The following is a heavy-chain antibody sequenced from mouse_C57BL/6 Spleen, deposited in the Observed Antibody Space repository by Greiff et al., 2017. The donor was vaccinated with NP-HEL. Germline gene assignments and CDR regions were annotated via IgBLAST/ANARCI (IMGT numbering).Heavy chain of an antibody. J-gene: IGHJ3*01. CDR1: GFTFSDYY. Sequence: EVKLVESEGGLVQPGSSMKLSCTASGFTFSDYYMAWVRQVPEKGLEWVANINYDGSSTYYLDSLKSRFIISRDNAKNILYLQMSSLKSEDTATYYCAREERPAWFAYWGQGTLVTVSA. CDR3: AREERPAWFAY. V-gene: IGHV5-16*01. CDR2: INYDGSST.